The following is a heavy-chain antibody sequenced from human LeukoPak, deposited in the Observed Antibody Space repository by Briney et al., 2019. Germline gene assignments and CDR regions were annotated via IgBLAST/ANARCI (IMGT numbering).Heavy chain of an antibody. V-gene: IGHV3-9*01. J-gene: IGHJ5*02. CDR3: ARQVPYCSSTSCYRIKIEKRGWFDP. Sequence: GGSLRLSCAASGFTFDDYAMHWVRHAPRKDLEWVSGISWNSGSIVYADSVKGRFTISRDNAKNSLYLQMNSLRAEDTALYYCARQVPYCSSTSCYRIKIEKRGWFDPWGQGTLVTVSS. CDR2: ISWNSGSI. D-gene: IGHD2-2*02. CDR1: GFTFDDYA.